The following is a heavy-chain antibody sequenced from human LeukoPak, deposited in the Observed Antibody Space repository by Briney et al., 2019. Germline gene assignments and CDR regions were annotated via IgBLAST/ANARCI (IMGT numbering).Heavy chain of an antibody. CDR1: GGSISSYY. D-gene: IGHD4-17*01. V-gene: IGHV4-59*01. Sequence: SETLSLTCTVSGGSISSYYWSWIRQPPGKGLERIGYIYYSGSTNYNPSLKSRVTISVDTSKNQFSLKLSSVTAADTAVYYCARDHSYGDYYFDYWGQGTLVTVSS. CDR3: ARDHSYGDYYFDY. CDR2: IYYSGST. J-gene: IGHJ4*02.